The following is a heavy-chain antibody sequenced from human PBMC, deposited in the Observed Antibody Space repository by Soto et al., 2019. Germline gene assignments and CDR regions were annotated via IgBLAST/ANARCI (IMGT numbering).Heavy chain of an antibody. CDR3: AREGYSSGWHGMDV. Sequence: HPGGSLRLSCAASGFTFSSYWMSWVRQAPGKGLEWVANIKQDGSEKYYVDSVKGRFTISRDNSKNTLYLQMSSLRAEDTAVYYCAREGYSSGWHGMDVWGQGTTVTVSS. CDR2: IKQDGSEK. J-gene: IGHJ6*02. D-gene: IGHD6-19*01. V-gene: IGHV3-7*01. CDR1: GFTFSSYW.